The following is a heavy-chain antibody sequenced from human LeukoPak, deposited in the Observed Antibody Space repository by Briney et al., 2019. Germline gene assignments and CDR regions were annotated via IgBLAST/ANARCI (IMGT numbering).Heavy chain of an antibody. CDR3: AREGGPFGVVMGIPMDV. J-gene: IGHJ6*04. CDR2: ISAYNGNT. CDR1: GYTFTSYG. Sequence: ASVKVSCKASGYTFTSYGISWVRQAAGQGLEWMGWISAYNGNTNYAQKLQGRVTMTTDTSTSTAYMELRSLRSDDTAVYYCAREGGPFGVVMGIPMDVWGKGTTVTVSS. V-gene: IGHV1-18*01. D-gene: IGHD3-3*01.